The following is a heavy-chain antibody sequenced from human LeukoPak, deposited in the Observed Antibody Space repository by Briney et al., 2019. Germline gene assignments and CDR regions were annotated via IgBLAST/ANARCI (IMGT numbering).Heavy chain of an antibody. J-gene: IGHJ2*01. D-gene: IGHD2-21*02. CDR2: IHPGDSDT. Sequence: GESQKISCKGSGYSFTSYWIGWVRQMPGKGLEWMGIIHPGDSDTRYSPSFQGQVTISVDKSISTAYLQWSSLKASDTAMYYCARVVVVTSIFWYFDLWGRGTLVTVAS. V-gene: IGHV5-51*01. CDR1: GYSFTSYW. CDR3: ARVVVVTSIFWYFDL.